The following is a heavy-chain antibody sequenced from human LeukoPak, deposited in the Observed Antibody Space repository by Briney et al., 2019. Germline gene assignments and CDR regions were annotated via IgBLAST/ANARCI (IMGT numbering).Heavy chain of an antibody. D-gene: IGHD2-15*01. CDR3: ARAGSNSAAKVFDY. CDR1: GGSISSYNW. J-gene: IGHJ4*02. CDR2: IFHSGST. Sequence: KASETLSLTCAVSGGSISSYNWWSWVRQPPGRGLEWIGEIFHSGSTNYNPSLKSRVTISVDKSKNQFSLKLSSLTAADTAFYYCARAGSNSAAKVFDYWGQGTLVTVSS. V-gene: IGHV4-4*02.